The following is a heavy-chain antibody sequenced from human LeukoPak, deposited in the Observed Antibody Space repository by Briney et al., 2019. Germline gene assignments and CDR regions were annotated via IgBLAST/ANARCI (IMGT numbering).Heavy chain of an antibody. CDR2: ITPYSGNT. Sequence: ASVKVSCKTSGYTFTSYGIGWVRQAPVQGLEWMGWITPYSGNTNYAQKFQGRVTMTTGTSTGTAYMELRSLRSDDTAVYYCARVGVYDILTAEYWGQGTLVTVSS. V-gene: IGHV1-18*01. D-gene: IGHD3-9*01. J-gene: IGHJ4*02. CDR3: ARVGVYDILTAEY. CDR1: GYTFTSYG.